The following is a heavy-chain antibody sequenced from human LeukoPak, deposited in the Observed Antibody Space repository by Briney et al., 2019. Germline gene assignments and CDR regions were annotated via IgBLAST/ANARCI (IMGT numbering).Heavy chain of an antibody. CDR3: ARVSSTTSNPYYFDY. CDR1: GFTLSSYA. J-gene: IGHJ4*02. V-gene: IGHV3-23*01. D-gene: IGHD2-2*01. CDR2: ISGSGGST. Sequence: PGGSLRLSCAASGFTLSSYAMSWVRQAPGKGLEWVSAISGSGGSTYYADSVKGQFTISRDNSKNTLYLQMNSLRAEDTAVYYCARVSSTTSNPYYFDYWGQGTLVTVSS.